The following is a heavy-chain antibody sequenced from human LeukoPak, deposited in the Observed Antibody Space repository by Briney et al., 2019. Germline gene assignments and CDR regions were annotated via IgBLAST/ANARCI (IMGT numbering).Heavy chain of an antibody. CDR2: IYTSGST. J-gene: IGHJ4*02. CDR1: GGSISSGSYY. Sequence: PSETLSLTCIVSGGSISSGSYYWSWLRQPAGKGLEWIGRIYTSGSTNYNPSLKSRVTISVDTSKNQFSLRLSSVTAADTAVYYCARDNPYGSGTDYWGQGTLVTVSS. CDR3: ARDNPYGSGTDY. D-gene: IGHD3-10*01. V-gene: IGHV4-61*02.